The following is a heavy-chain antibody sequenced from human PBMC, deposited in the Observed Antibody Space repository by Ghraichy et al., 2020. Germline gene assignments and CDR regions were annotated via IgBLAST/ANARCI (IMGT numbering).Heavy chain of an antibody. CDR2: ISGSGGST. CDR1: GFTFSSYA. Sequence: GGSLRLSCAASGFTFSSYAMSWVRQAPGKGLEWVSAISGSGGSTYYADSVKGRFTISRDNSKNTLYLQMNSLRAEDTAVYYCAKDSDSGSYRTIQIDYWGQGTLVTVSS. CDR3: AKDSDSGSYRTIQIDY. D-gene: IGHD1-26*01. J-gene: IGHJ4*02. V-gene: IGHV3-23*01.